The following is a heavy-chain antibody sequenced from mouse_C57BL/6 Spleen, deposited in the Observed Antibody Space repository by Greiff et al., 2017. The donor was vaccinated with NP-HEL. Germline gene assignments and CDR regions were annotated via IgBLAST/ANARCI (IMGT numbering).Heavy chain of an antibody. CDR1: GFTFSDYG. J-gene: IGHJ3*01. CDR2: ISSGSSTI. CDR3: AMAPRSWSPSWFAY. V-gene: IGHV5-17*01. Sequence: EVHLVESGGGLVKPGGSLKLSCAASGFTFSDYGMHWVRQAPEKGLEWVAYISSGSSTIYYADTVKGRFTISRDNAKNTLFLQMTSLRSEDTAMYYCAMAPRSWSPSWFAYWGQGTLVTVSA.